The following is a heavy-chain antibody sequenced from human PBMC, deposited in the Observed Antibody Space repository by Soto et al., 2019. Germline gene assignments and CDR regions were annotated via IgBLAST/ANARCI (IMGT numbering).Heavy chain of an antibody. J-gene: IGHJ4*02. Sequence: SETLSLTCTVSGGSISSYYWSWIRQPPGKGLEWIGYIYYSGSTNYNPSLKSRVTISVDTSKNQFSLKLSSVTAADTAVYYCARGRCSGGSCYMGYFDYWGQGTLVTVSS. CDR1: GGSISSYY. V-gene: IGHV4-59*01. D-gene: IGHD2-15*01. CDR3: ARGRCSGGSCYMGYFDY. CDR2: IYYSGST.